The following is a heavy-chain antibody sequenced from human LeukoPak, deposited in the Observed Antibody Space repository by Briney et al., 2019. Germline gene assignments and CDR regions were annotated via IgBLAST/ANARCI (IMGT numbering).Heavy chain of an antibody. D-gene: IGHD3-22*01. J-gene: IGHJ4*02. CDR2: ISYDGSSK. Sequence: PGGSLRLSCAASGFTFSSYGMHWVRQAPGKGLEWVAVISYDGSSKYSADSVKGRFTISRDNSRNTLFLQMNSLRAEDTAVYYCAKDHKYYFDSGTYYEYYFDYWGQGTLVTVSS. CDR3: AKDHKYYFDSGTYYEYYFDY. V-gene: IGHV3-30*18. CDR1: GFTFSSYG.